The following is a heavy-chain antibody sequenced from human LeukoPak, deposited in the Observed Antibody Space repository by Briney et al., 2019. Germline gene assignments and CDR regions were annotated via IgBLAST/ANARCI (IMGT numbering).Heavy chain of an antibody. Sequence: GGSLRLSCAASGFSLSGYWMTWVRQAPGKGLEWVARLHADGVEQNYVDSVTGRFTMSRDNAKNSLDLQMNSLRVEDTAVYYCARGGYSFDYLGQGTLVAVSS. D-gene: IGHD5-18*01. CDR2: LHADGVEQ. J-gene: IGHJ4*02. CDR3: ARGGYSFDY. V-gene: IGHV3-7*01. CDR1: GFSLSGYW.